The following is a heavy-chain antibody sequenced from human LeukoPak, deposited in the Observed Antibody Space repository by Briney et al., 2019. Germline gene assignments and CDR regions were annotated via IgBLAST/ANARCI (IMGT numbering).Heavy chain of an antibody. CDR1: GGSISSYY. D-gene: IGHD3-16*01. Sequence: SETLSLTCTVSGGSISSYYWSWIRQPPGKGLEWIGYIYYSGSTNYNPSLKSRITISVDTSKNQFSLKLSSVTAADTAVYYCARPSHEGGFDPWGQGTLVTVSS. CDR2: IYYSGST. V-gene: IGHV4-59*08. J-gene: IGHJ5*02. CDR3: ARPSHEGGFDP.